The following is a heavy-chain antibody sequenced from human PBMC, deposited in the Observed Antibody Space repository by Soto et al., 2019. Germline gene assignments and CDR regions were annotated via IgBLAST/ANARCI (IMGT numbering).Heavy chain of an antibody. CDR1: GYTFTSYD. Sequence: QVQLVQSGAEVKKPGASVKVSCKASGYTFTSYDINWLRQATGQGLEWMGWMNPNSGNTGYAQKFQGRVTMTMNTSISTAYMELISLRSADTDVYYWARGEVTGDYSPDYYYYGMDFWGKGTTVTVSS. CDR2: MNPNSGNT. CDR3: ARGEVTGDYSPDYYYYGMDF. D-gene: IGHD4-17*01. V-gene: IGHV1-8*01. J-gene: IGHJ6*04.